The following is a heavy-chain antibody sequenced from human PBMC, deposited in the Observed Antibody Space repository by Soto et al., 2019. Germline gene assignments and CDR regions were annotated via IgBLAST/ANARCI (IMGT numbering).Heavy chain of an antibody. CDR2: IYSGGCT. V-gene: IGHV3-53*01. Sequence: GGSLRLSCAASGFTVSSNYMSWVRQAPGKGLEWVSVIYSGGCTYYADSVKGRFTISRDNSKNTLYLQMNSLRAEDTAVYYCAREYYYDSSGYSGNAFDIWGQGTMVTVSS. D-gene: IGHD3-22*01. CDR1: GFTVSSNY. J-gene: IGHJ3*02. CDR3: AREYYYDSSGYSGNAFDI.